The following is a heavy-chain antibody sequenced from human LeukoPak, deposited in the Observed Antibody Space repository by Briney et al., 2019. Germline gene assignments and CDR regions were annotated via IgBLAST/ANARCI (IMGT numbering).Heavy chain of an antibody. V-gene: IGHV3-30*02. CDR2: IRYNGNDK. J-gene: IGHJ4*02. CDR1: GFTFSSFG. Sequence: GGSLRLSCAASGFTFSSFGMHWVRQAPGKGLEWVAFIRYNGNDKYYADSVKGRFTISRDNSKNTLSLQMNSLRVEDTAVYYCAKWDVPYCSGTYLGDYWGQGALVTVSS. CDR3: AKWDVPYCSGTYLGDY. D-gene: IGHD3-10*01.